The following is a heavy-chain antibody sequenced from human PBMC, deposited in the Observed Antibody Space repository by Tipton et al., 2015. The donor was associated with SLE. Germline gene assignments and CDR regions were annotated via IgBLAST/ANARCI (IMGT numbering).Heavy chain of an antibody. CDR1: GGSISSSNYY. J-gene: IGHJ4*02. CDR3: VREDWRIWGIGY. V-gene: IGHV4-39*07. D-gene: IGHD3-16*01. Sequence: LRLSCTVSGGSISSSNYYWGWIRQPPGKGLEYIGNMYFSGRTSYNPSLKSRVTISGDTSKNQFSLKLSSVTAADTAVYYCVREDWRIWGIGYWGQGTLVTVSP. CDR2: MYFSGRT.